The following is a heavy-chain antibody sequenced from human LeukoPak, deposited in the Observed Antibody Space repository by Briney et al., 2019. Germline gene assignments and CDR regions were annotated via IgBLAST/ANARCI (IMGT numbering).Heavy chain of an antibody. J-gene: IGHJ4*02. CDR1: GFTFSGYE. D-gene: IGHD3-22*01. CDR3: ARADYYETSGPFGY. Sequence: PGGSLRLSCAASGFTFSGYEMNWVRQAPGKGLEWVSYISSSSGSTIYYADSVKGRFTISRDNAKNSLYLQMNSLRAEDTAVYYCARADYYETSGPFGYWGQGTLVIVSS. CDR2: ISSSSGSTI. V-gene: IGHV3-48*03.